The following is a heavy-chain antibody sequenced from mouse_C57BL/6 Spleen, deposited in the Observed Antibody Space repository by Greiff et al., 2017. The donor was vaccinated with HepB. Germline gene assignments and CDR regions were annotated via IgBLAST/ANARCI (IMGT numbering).Heavy chain of an antibody. V-gene: IGHV1-82*01. CDR3: AILAMDY. Sequence: VQLQQSGPELVKPGASVKISCKASGYAFSSSWMNWVKQRPGKGLEWIGRIYPGDGDTNYNGKFKGKATLTADKSSSTAYMQLSSLTSEDSAVYFCAILAMDYWGQGTSVTVSS. J-gene: IGHJ4*01. CDR1: GYAFSSSW. CDR2: IYPGDGDT.